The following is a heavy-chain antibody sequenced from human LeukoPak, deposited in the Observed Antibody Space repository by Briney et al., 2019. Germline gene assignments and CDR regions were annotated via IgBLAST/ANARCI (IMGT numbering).Heavy chain of an antibody. J-gene: IGHJ5*02. CDR1: GGSISSGDYY. Sequence: PSQTLSLTCTVSGGSISSGDYYWSWIRQPPGKGLEWIGYIYHSGSTYYNPSLKSRVTISVDRSKNQFSLKLSSVTAADTAVYYCARLKLEGTMVRGVPNWFDPWGQGTLVTVSS. CDR2: IYHSGST. CDR3: ARLKLEGTMVRGVPNWFDP. D-gene: IGHD3-10*01. V-gene: IGHV4-30-2*01.